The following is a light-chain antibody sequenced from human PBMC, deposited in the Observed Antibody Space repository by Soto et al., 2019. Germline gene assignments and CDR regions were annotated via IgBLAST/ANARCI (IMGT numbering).Light chain of an antibody. V-gene: IGLV2-8*01. CDR2: EVN. Sequence: ALTQPPSASGSPGQSVAISCTGTSSDVGGYNYVSWYQQHPGKAPKLMIYEVNKRPSGVPDRFSGSKSGNTASLTVSGLQAEDEADYYCSSYAGSSNVFGTGTKV. CDR3: SSYAGSSNV. CDR1: SSDVGGYNY. J-gene: IGLJ1*01.